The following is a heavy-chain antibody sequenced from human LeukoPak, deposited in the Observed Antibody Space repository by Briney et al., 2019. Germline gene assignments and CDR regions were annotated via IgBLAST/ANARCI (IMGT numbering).Heavy chain of an antibody. J-gene: IGHJ4*02. CDR1: GFTFSSIA. CDR2: ISGSGGGT. Sequence: GGSLRLSCAASGFTFSSIAMSWVRQAPDKGLEWVSTISGSGGGTYYADSVKGRFTISRDNSKNTLYLQMNSLRADDTAVYYCAKDLGRYRNNFFDYWGQGNLVTVSS. CDR3: AKDLGRYRNNFFDY. D-gene: IGHD1-26*01. V-gene: IGHV3-23*01.